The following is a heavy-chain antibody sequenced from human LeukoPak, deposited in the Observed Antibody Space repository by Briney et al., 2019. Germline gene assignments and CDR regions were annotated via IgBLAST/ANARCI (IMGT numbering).Heavy chain of an antibody. CDR1: GGSISSTSYY. D-gene: IGHD2-21*02. J-gene: IGHJ5*02. Sequence: PSETLSLPCTVSGGSISSTSYYWGWIRQPPGKGLEWIGTINYSGSTYYNPSLKSRVTISVDTSKNQISLKLNSVTAADTAMYYCARHGDLLSPFQTWGQGTLVTVSS. CDR2: INYSGST. V-gene: IGHV4-39*01. CDR3: ARHGDLLSPFQT.